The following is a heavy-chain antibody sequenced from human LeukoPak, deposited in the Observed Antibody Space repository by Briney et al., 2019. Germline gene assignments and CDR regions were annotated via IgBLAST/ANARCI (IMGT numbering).Heavy chain of an antibody. J-gene: IGHJ4*02. V-gene: IGHV4-39*07. Sequence: PSETLSLTCTVSGGSISTTGYYWAWIRQPPGKGLEWIASIYYSGSTYYNSSLKSRVTISVDTSKNQFSLKLSSVTAADTAVYYCARDCGSGSYYNVFDYWGQGTLVTVSS. CDR1: GGSISTTGYY. D-gene: IGHD3-10*01. CDR3: ARDCGSGSYYNVFDY. CDR2: IYYSGST.